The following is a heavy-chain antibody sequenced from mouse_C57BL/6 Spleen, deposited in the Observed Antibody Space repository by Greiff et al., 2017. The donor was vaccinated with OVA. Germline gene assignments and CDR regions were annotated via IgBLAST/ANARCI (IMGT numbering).Heavy chain of an antibody. CDR1: GFTFSSYA. D-gene: IGHD1-1*01. CDR2: ISSGGDYI. V-gene: IGHV5-9-1*02. J-gene: IGHJ3*01. CDR3: TRDKYSWTFDY. Sequence: EVKLVESGEGLVKPGGSLKLSCAASGFTFSSYAMSWVRQTPEKRLEWVAYISSGGDYIYYADTVKGRFTITRDNARNTLYMQMSSLKSEDTAVYYCTRDKYSWTFDYWGQGTLVTVSA.